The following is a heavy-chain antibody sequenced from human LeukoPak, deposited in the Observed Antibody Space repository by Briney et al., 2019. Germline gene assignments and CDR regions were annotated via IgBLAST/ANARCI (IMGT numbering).Heavy chain of an antibody. Sequence: PGGSLRLSCAASGFTFSSYWMSWIRQAPGKGLEWVANIKQDGSEKYYVYSVRGRFTIYRDRAKNSLYLQMTRLRAEETAVYYCARGYYYASGPGAYYFAFWGPGTLVTVSS. CDR1: GFTFSSYW. D-gene: IGHD3-10*01. J-gene: IGHJ4*02. CDR3: ARGYYYASGPGAYYFAF. CDR2: IKQDGSEK. V-gene: IGHV3-7*01.